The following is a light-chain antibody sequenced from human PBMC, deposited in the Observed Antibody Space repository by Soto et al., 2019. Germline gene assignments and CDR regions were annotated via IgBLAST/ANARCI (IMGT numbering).Light chain of an antibody. Sequence: QSALTQPASVSGSPGQSITIYCTGTNTDIGGYNWVSWYQQHPGRAPKLIIYEVTNRPSGVSERFSGSKSGNTASLTISGLQTDDEADYFCSSYRRPTTLVFGPGTKLTVL. V-gene: IGLV2-14*01. CDR2: EVT. CDR1: NTDIGGYNW. CDR3: SSYRRPTTLV. J-gene: IGLJ1*01.